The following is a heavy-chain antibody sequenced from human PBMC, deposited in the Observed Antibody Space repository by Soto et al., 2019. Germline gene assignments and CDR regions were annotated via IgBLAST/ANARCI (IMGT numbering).Heavy chain of an antibody. J-gene: IGHJ4*02. CDR2: ISSSLST. D-gene: IGHD7-27*01. CDR1: GGSISSGGSY. Sequence: SQTLSLTCPVSGGSISSGGSYCSWLRQHPGKGLEWLRSISSSLSTYYNPSLKSRVTISVDTSKNQFSLKLSSVPAADTAVYYCARALTGPDFEYWGQGTLVTVSS. CDR3: ARALTGPDFEY. V-gene: IGHV4-31*03.